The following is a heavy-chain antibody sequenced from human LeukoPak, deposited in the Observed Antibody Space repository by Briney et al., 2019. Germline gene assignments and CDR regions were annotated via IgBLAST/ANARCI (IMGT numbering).Heavy chain of an antibody. CDR1: GGSINSYY. CDR3: ARGMAPDYFDY. CDR2: IYYSGST. V-gene: IGHV4-59*01. J-gene: IGHJ4*02. Sequence: SETLSLTCTVSGGSINSYYWSWIRKPPGQGLEWIGYIYYSGSTNYNPSLKSRVTISVDTSKNQFSLKLSSVTAADTAVYYCARGMAPDYFDYWGQGTLVTVSS. D-gene: IGHD5-24*01.